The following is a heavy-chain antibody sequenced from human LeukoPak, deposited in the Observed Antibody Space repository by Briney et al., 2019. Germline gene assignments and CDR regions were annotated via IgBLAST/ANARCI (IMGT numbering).Heavy chain of an antibody. D-gene: IGHD2/OR15-2a*01. CDR2: ISYDGSNK. CDR1: GFTFSSYG. J-gene: IGHJ6*02. V-gene: IGHV3-30*18. Sequence: GRSLRLSCAASGFTFSSYGMHWVRQAPGKELEGVAVISYDGSNKYYADSVKGRFTISRDNSKNTLYLQMNSLRAEDTAVYYCANEGAGFQNGMDVWGQGTTVTVSS. CDR3: ANEGAGFQNGMDV.